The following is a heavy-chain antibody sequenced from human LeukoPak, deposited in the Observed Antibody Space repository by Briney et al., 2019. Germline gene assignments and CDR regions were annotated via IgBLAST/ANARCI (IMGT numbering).Heavy chain of an antibody. D-gene: IGHD3-22*01. Sequence: PGGSLRLSCSASGFTFSSYSMNWVRQAPGKGLEWVSSISSSSSYIYYADSVKGRFTISRDNAKNSLYLQMNSLRAEDTAVYYCARELPTRYSTYYYDSSGYREDCWGQGTLVTVSS. V-gene: IGHV3-21*01. CDR2: ISSSSSYI. J-gene: IGHJ4*02. CDR3: ARELPTRYSTYYYDSSGYREDC. CDR1: GFTFSSYS.